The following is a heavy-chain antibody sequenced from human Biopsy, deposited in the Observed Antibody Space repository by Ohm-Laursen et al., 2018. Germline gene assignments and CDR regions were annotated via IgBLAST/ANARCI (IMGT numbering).Heavy chain of an antibody. V-gene: IGHV1-2*02. CDR2: INPDSGVT. J-gene: IGHJ5*02. Sequence: AASVKVSCKASGYTFSGYYMHWVRQAPGQGLEWMGWINPDSGVTNYAQKFQGRVTMTRDTSISTAYMELSSLRSDDTAVYYCARDSGDGSGNYGGCFDPWGQGTLVTVSS. CDR3: ARDSGDGSGNYGGCFDP. D-gene: IGHD3-10*01. CDR1: GYTFSGYY.